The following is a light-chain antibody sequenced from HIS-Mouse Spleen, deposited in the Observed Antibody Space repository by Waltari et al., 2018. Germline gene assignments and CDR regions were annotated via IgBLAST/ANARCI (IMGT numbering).Light chain of an antibody. CDR3: QQYYSTQLT. V-gene: IGKV4-1*01. CDR2: WAS. Sequence: DIVMTQSPDSLAVSLGVRATINCKSSQSVLYSSNNKNYLAWYQQKPGQPPQLLIYWASTRESGVPDRFSGSGSGTDFTLTISSLQAEDVAVYYCQQYYSTQLTFGGGTKVEIK. J-gene: IGKJ4*01. CDR1: QSVLYSSNNKNY.